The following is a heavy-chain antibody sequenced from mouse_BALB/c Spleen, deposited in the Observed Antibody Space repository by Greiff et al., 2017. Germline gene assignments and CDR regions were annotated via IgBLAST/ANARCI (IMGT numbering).Heavy chain of an antibody. J-gene: IGHJ4*01. V-gene: IGHV5-6-2*01. CDR2: INSNGGST. Sequence: EVQGVESGGGLVKLGGSLKLSCAASGFTFSSYYMSWVRQTPEKRLELVAAINSNGGSTYYPDTVKGRFTISRDNAKNTLYLQMSSLKSEDTALYYCARQNYYDYDVGGFYAMDYWGQGTSVTVSS. CDR3: ARQNYYDYDVGGFYAMDY. D-gene: IGHD2-4*01. CDR1: GFTFSSYY.